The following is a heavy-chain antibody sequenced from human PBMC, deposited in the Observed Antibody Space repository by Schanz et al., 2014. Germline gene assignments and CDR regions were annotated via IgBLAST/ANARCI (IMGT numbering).Heavy chain of an antibody. Sequence: QVQVVQSGAELKKPGASVKVSCKASGYTFSSHGIHWLRQAPGQRLEWMGWINTGSGDTKYSQNFQGRVTITRDTSASTAYMELSSLRSEDTAVYYCARDLPYCDGGKCYSDGFDIWGQGTLVTISS. D-gene: IGHD2-21*01. CDR3: ARDLPYCDGGKCYSDGFDI. CDR2: INTGSGDT. CDR1: GYTFSSHG. J-gene: IGHJ3*02. V-gene: IGHV1-3*04.